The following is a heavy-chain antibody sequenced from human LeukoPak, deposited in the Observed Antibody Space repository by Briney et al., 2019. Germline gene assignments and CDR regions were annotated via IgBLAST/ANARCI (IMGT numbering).Heavy chain of an antibody. Sequence: ASVKVSCTASGYTFTGYYMHWVRQAPGQGLEWMGWINPNSGGTNYAQKFQGWVTMTRDTSISTAYMELSRLRSDDTAVYYCAREGIAGLGFDPWGQGTLVTVSS. CDR1: GYTFTGYY. CDR3: AREGIAGLGFDP. V-gene: IGHV1-2*04. D-gene: IGHD6-13*01. CDR2: INPNSGGT. J-gene: IGHJ5*02.